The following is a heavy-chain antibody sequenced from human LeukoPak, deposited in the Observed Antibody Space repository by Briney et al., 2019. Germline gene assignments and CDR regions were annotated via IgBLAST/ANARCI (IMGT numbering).Heavy chain of an antibody. J-gene: IGHJ5*01. CDR3: ARGPVALPNDRLNFFFDF. CDR2: VNHDGDT. V-gene: IGHV4-34*01. CDR1: GASLNTYY. D-gene: IGHD2-8*01. Sequence: SETLSLTCAVYGASLNTYYWTWIRQSPDKGLEWIGEVNHDGDTNVNPSLRSRVVMSVDASKNQFSLKLTSVTATDTAVYFCARGPVALPNDRLNFFFDFWGQGTLVTVSS.